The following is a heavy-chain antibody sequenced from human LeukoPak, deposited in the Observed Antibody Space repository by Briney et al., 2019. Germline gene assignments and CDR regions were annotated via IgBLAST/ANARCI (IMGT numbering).Heavy chain of an antibody. CDR3: TTDGGIAVRPLFDY. V-gene: IGHV3-15*01. CDR1: GFTFSNAW. D-gene: IGHD6-19*01. Sequence: GGSLRLPCAASGFTFSNAWMSWVRQAPGKGLEWVGHIKGKTDGGTTHYAAPVKGRFIISRDDSKNTLYLQMNSLRTEDTAVYYCTTDGGIAVRPLFDYWGQGTLVTVSS. J-gene: IGHJ4*02. CDR2: IKGKTDGGTT.